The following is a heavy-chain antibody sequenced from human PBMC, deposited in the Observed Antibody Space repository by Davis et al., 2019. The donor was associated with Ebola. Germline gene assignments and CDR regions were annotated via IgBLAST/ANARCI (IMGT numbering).Heavy chain of an antibody. V-gene: IGHV1-46*01. CDR2: INPSGGST. CDR1: GYTFTNYY. CDR3: ARDFGGATDY. J-gene: IGHJ4*02. D-gene: IGHD1-26*01. Sequence: ASVKVSCKASGYTFTNYYLHWVRQAPGQGLEWMGVINPSGGSTSYAQKFQGRVTMTRDTSTSTVYMELSSLRSEDTAVYYCARDFGGATDYWGQGTLVTVSS.